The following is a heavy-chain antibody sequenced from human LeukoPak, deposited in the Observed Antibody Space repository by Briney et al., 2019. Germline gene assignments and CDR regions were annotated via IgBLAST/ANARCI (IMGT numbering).Heavy chain of an antibody. D-gene: IGHD4-17*01. CDR3: AGLSVTTYYFDY. CDR1: GGSISSGSYY. CDR2: IYTSGST. V-gene: IGHV4-61*02. J-gene: IGHJ4*02. Sequence: SQTLSLTCTVSGGSISSGSYYWSWIRQPAGKGLELIGRIYTSGSTNYNPSLKSRVTISVDTSKNQFSLKLSSVTAADTAVYYCAGLSVTTYYFDYWGQGTLVTVSS.